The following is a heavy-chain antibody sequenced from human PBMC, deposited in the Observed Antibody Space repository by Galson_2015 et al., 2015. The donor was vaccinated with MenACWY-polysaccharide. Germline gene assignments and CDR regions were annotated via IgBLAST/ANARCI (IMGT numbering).Heavy chain of an antibody. V-gene: IGHV3-23*01. Sequence: SLRLSCAASGFSFSSYAMTWVRQTPGKGLEWVSSITTAGGSTYYADSVKGRFTISRENSKTTLYLQMNSLSVEDTAVYYCAKSVGGIIDSFFESWGQGTLVTVSS. CDR1: GFSFSSYA. CDR2: ITTAGGST. D-gene: IGHD3-9*01. CDR3: AKSVGGIIDSFFES. J-gene: IGHJ5*01.